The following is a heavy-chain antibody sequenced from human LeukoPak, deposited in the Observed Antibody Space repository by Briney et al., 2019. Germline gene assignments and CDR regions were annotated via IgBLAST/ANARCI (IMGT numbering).Heavy chain of an antibody. D-gene: IGHD6-13*01. CDR3: AGSSSWDSDYYGMDV. CDR1: GGSISSYY. V-gene: IGHV4-59*01. J-gene: IGHJ6*02. CDR2: IYYSGST. Sequence: SETLSLTCTVSGGSISSYYWSWIRQPPGKGLEWIGYIYYSGSTNYNPSLKSRVTISVDTSKNQFSLKLSSVTAADTAVYCCAGSSSWDSDYYGMDVWGQGTTVTVSS.